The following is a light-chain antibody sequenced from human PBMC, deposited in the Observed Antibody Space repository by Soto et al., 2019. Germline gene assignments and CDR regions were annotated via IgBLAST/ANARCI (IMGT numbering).Light chain of an antibody. V-gene: IGKV3-20*01. CDR1: QSVSSRF. CDR3: QQYESSRT. Sequence: EIVLTQSPGTLSLSPGERATLSCRASQSVSSRFLAWYQQKPGQAPKVLIYGASTRATGIPDRFSDSGSGTDFTLTISRLEPEDFAVYYCQQYESSRTFGQGTKVEMK. CDR2: GAS. J-gene: IGKJ1*01.